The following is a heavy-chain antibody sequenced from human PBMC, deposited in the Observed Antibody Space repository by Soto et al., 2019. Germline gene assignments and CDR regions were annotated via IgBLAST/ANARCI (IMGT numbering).Heavy chain of an antibody. CDR1: GGSISSYY. CDR3: ARVPTYSSEFQH. CDR2: IYYSGST. J-gene: IGHJ1*01. Sequence: SETLSLTCTVSGGSISSYYWSWIRQPPGKGLEWIGYIYYSGSTNYNPSLKSRVTISVDTSKNQFSLKLSSVTAADTAVYYCARVPTYSSEFQHWGQGTLVTVSS. D-gene: IGHD6-19*01. V-gene: IGHV4-59*01.